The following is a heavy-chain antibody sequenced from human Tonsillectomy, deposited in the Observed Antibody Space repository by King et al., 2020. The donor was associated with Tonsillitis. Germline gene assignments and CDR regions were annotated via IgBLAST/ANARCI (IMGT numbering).Heavy chain of an antibody. CDR1: GGSISSYY. Sequence: VQLQESGPGLVKPSETLSLTCTVSGGSISSYYWSWIRQPPGKGLEWIGYIYYSGSTKYNPPLKSRVTISVDTSKNQFSLKLSSVTAADTAVYYCARGVLRYFDWMDDAFDIWGQGTMVTVSS. V-gene: IGHV4-59*01. CDR2: IYYSGST. J-gene: IGHJ3*02. CDR3: ARGVLRYFDWMDDAFDI. D-gene: IGHD3-9*01.